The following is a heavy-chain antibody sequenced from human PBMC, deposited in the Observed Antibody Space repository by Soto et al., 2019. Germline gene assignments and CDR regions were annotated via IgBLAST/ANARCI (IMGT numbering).Heavy chain of an antibody. CDR3: RRVDNCNSGWPYNFDF. CDR1: GFSVNRKY. CDR2: IYTGGST. Sequence: EVQLVESGGGLVQPGGSLRLSCAVSGFSVNRKYMSWVRQAPGKGPEWVGIIYTGGSTDYAGSMKGRFTMSRDDSKNTLYLQMNGVRVEDTAVYDGRRVDNCNSGWPYNFDFWAQGGLVTVSS. V-gene: IGHV3-66*01. J-gene: IGHJ4*02. D-gene: IGHD1-1*01.